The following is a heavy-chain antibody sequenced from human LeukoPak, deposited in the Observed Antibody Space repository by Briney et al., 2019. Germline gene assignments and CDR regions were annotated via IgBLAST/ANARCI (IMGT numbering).Heavy chain of an antibody. J-gene: IGHJ5*02. Sequence: GGSLRLSCAASGFTFSSYAMSWVRQAPGKGLEWVSSINDSGDSTYYADSVKGRFTISRDNSKNTLYLLMNNLRAEDTAIFYCATAYCSSTSCPTWGQGTLVTVSS. CDR3: ATAYCSSTSCPT. CDR1: GFTFSSYA. V-gene: IGHV3-23*01. D-gene: IGHD2-2*01. CDR2: INDSGDST.